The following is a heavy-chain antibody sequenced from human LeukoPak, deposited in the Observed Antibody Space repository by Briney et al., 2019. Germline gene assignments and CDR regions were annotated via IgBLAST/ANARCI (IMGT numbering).Heavy chain of an antibody. CDR1: GYTFTSYG. V-gene: IGHV1-2*02. CDR2: IDPDTGDT. J-gene: IGHJ4*02. Sequence: ASVKVSCKASGYTFTSYGISWVRQAPGQGLESMGWIDPDTGDTNCPQKFQGRLTMTRDTSSSTAYMELNRLRSDDTAVYYCARAGHNSDSGGYDFWGLGTLVTVSS. D-gene: IGHD3-22*01. CDR3: ARAGHNSDSGGYDF.